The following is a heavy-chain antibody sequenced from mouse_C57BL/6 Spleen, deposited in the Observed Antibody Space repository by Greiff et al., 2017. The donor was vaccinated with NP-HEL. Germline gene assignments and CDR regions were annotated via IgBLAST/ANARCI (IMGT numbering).Heavy chain of an antibody. V-gene: IGHV1-61*01. Sequence: QVQLQQPGAELVRPGSSVELSCKASGYTFTSYWMDWVKQRPGQGLEWIGNIYPSDSETHYNQKFKDKATLTVDKSSSTAYMQLSSLTSEDSAVYYCARKGGYAMDYWGQGTSVTVSS. CDR1: GYTFTSYW. J-gene: IGHJ4*01. CDR2: IYPSDSET. CDR3: ARKGGYAMDY.